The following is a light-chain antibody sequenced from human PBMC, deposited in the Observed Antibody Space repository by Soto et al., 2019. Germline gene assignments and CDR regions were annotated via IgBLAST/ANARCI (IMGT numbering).Light chain of an antibody. V-gene: IGKV1-12*01. J-gene: IGKJ4*01. Sequence: DIQMTQSPCSVSVSVVGRFTITCRASQGISSRLAWYQQKPGKAPKLLIYAASGLQSGVPSRFSGSGSGTDFTLTISSLQPEDFATYYCQQANSFPLTFGGGTKVDIK. CDR1: QGISSR. CDR3: QQANSFPLT. CDR2: AAS.